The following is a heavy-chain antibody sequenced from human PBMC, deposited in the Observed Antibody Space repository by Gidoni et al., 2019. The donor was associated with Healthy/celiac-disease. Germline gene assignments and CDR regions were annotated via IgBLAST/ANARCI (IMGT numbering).Heavy chain of an antibody. CDR1: GFSLSTSGVG. Sequence: QITLKESGPTLVKPTQTLTLTCTFSGFSLSTSGVGVGWIRQPPGKALEWLALIYWDDDKRYSPSLKSRLTITKDTSKNQVVLTMTNMDPVDTATYYCAHWWYSGYGVNLNWYFDLWGRGTLVTVSS. J-gene: IGHJ2*01. CDR3: AHWWYSGYGVNLNWYFDL. V-gene: IGHV2-5*02. CDR2: IYWDDDK. D-gene: IGHD5-12*01.